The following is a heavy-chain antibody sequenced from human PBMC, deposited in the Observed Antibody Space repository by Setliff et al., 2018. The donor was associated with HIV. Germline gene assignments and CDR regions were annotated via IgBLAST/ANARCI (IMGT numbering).Heavy chain of an antibody. CDR3: ARVVDRDYDFWSAYEY. CDR2: IIPKSGET. J-gene: IGHJ4*02. CDR1: GYTFTAHH. Sequence: SCKSSGYTFTAHHIHWVRQAPGQGPEWMGWIIPKSGETSYAEKFRGRVTMTRDTSLSAAYMELSWLTSDDTAVYYCARVVDRDYDFWSAYEYWGQGTMVTVSS. V-gene: IGHV1-2*02. D-gene: IGHD3-3*01.